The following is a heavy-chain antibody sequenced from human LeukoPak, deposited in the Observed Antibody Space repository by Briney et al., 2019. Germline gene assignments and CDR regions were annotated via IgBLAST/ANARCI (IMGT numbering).Heavy chain of an antibody. CDR2: ISSINNII. V-gene: IGHV3-11*01. J-gene: IGHJ3*02. CDR3: ARQGLERRNDAFDI. CDR1: GFTFSDYD. Sequence: KTGGSLRLSCAASGFTFSDYDMSWIRQAPGKGLEWISYISSINNIIYYADSVKGRFTISRDNAKNSLYLQMNSLRAEDTAVYYCARQGLERRNDAFDIWGQGTMVTVSS. D-gene: IGHD1-1*01.